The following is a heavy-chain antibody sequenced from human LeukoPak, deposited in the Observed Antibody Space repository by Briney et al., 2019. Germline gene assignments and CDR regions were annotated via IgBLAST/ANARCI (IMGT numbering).Heavy chain of an antibody. Sequence: SETLSLTCTVFGGSISDYYWSWIRQPPGKGLEWIGYIYYSGSTNYNPSLKSRVTISVDTSKNQFSLKLSSVTAADTAVYYCARCDGASLYYYYMDVWGKGTTVTVSS. CDR2: IYYSGST. CDR1: GGSISDYY. D-gene: IGHD4-17*01. CDR3: ARCDGASLYYYYMDV. J-gene: IGHJ6*03. V-gene: IGHV4-59*08.